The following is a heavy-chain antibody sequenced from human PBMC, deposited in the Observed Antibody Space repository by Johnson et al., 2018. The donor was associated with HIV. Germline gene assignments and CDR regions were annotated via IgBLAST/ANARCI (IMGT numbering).Heavy chain of an antibody. D-gene: IGHD3-22*01. J-gene: IGHJ3*02. CDR1: GFTFDDYG. CDR3: ARDRGYWDAFDI. CDR2: ISGSGGRT. Sequence: VQLVESGGGVVRPGGSLRLSCAASGFTFDDYGMTWVRQAPGKGLEWVSAISGSGGRTYYADSWKGRFTISRDNSKNTLYLQMNSLRAEDTAVYYCARDRGYWDAFDIWGQGTMVIVSS. V-gene: IGHV3-23*04.